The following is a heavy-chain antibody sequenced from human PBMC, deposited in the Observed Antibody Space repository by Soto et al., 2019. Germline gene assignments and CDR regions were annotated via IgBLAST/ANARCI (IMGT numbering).Heavy chain of an antibody. Sequence: QVQLVQSGAEVKKPGSSVKVSCKAPGGTFSSYAISWVRQAPGQGLEWMGGIIPIFGTAKYAQKFQGRVTITADEPTSAGYMELSSLRSEDTAVYYCARSHGGSSSLDIYYYYYYGMDVWGQGTTVTVSS. CDR1: GGTFSSYA. CDR3: ARSHGGSSSLDIYYYYYYGMDV. CDR2: IIPIFGTA. J-gene: IGHJ6*02. D-gene: IGHD2-15*01. V-gene: IGHV1-69*01.